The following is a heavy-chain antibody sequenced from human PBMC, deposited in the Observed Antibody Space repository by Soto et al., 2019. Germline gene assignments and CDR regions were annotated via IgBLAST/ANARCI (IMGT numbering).Heavy chain of an antibody. Sequence: EVQLVESGGGLVQPGGSLRLSCAASGFTFSSYWMHWVRQAPGEGLVWVSRINSDGSNTTYADSVKGRFTTSRDNAKNTLFLQMNSLRGEDTAVYYCARHVAVATISWGTYGMDGWGQGTTVTVSS. D-gene: IGHD5-12*01. CDR3: ARHVAVATISWGTYGMDG. V-gene: IGHV3-74*01. J-gene: IGHJ6*02. CDR2: INSDGSNT. CDR1: GFTFSSYW.